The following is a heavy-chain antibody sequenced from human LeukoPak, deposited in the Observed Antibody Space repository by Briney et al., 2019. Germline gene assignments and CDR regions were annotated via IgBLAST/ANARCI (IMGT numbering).Heavy chain of an antibody. CDR1: AFTFTSYA. CDR3: ANDVPPLGSYLHP. Sequence: PGLFLISSCPVSAFTFTSYAITLYRPAPRKRLHWVATITASGSSTFHADSVTGRSTIFRDNSKNTLYLLVDSLSAEEKAIKCFANDVPPLGSYLHPWGQGVPLIVSS. D-gene: IGHD2-2*01. CDR2: ITASGSST. J-gene: IGHJ5*02. V-gene: IGHV3-23*01.